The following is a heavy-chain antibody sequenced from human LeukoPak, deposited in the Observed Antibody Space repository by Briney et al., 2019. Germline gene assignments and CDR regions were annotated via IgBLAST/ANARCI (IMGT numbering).Heavy chain of an antibody. V-gene: IGHV3-30*03. CDR2: ISYDGSNK. CDR1: GFTFSSYG. J-gene: IGHJ4*02. D-gene: IGHD2-21*02. CDR3: ARARYCGGDCYSRAFDY. Sequence: GGSLRLSCAASGFTFSSYGMHWVRQAPGKGLEWVAVISYDGSNKYYADSVKGRFTISRDNSKNTLYLQMNSLRAEDTAVYYCARARYCGGDCYSRAFDYWGQGTLVTVSS.